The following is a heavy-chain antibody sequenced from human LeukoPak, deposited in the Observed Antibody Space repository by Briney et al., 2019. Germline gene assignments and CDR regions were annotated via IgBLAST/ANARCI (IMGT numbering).Heavy chain of an antibody. CDR3: ANPPTVTSFDH. D-gene: IGHD4-11*01. V-gene: IGHV3-23*01. Sequence: GGSLRLSCAASGFTFSSYAMSWVRQAPGKGLEWVSAIRGSGDRTHYADSVKGRFTISRDNSKNTLYLQMNSLRAEDTAVYYCANPPTVTSFDHWGQGTLVTVSS. CDR1: GFTFSSYA. CDR2: IRGSGDRT. J-gene: IGHJ4*02.